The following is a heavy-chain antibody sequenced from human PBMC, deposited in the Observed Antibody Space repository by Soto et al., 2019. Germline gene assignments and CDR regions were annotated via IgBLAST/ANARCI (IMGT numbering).Heavy chain of an antibody. CDR1: GYTFSSYG. J-gene: IGHJ1*01. D-gene: IGHD6-13*01. CDR3: ATERDDSSWSIGEYLHY. Sequence: QVQLVQSGPEVKKPGASVKVSCKASGYTFSSYGIRWVRQAPGQGLEWMGWISGYNGNTNYAQQFQGRVNMTTDTSTNTVFMELRSLRSDDTAIYYCATERDDSSWSIGEYLHYWGQVTLVTVSS. CDR2: ISGYNGNT. V-gene: IGHV1-18*01.